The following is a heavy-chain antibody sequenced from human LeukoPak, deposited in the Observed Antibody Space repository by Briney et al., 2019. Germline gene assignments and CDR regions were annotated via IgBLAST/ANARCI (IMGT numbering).Heavy chain of an antibody. V-gene: IGHV1-2*02. CDR3: ASDRGDGYNWFDY. CDR1: GYTFTGYY. D-gene: IGHD5-24*01. J-gene: IGHJ4*02. CDR2: INPNSGGT. Sequence: GASVKVSCKTSGYTFTGYYIHWVRQAPGQGLEWMGWINPNSGGTNYAQKFQGRVTMTRDTSISTAYMELSRLRSDDTAVYYCASDRGDGYNWFDYWGQGTLVTVSS.